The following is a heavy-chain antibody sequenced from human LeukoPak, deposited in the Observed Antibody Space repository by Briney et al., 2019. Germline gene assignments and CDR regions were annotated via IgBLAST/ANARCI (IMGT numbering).Heavy chain of an antibody. CDR2: ISGSGGST. CDR3: AKGGPLSGSYYNPFDY. D-gene: IGHD3-10*01. Sequence: GGSLRLSCAASGFTFSSYAMSWVRQAPGKGLESVSAISGSGGSTYYTDSVKGRFTISRDNSKNTLYLQMNSLRAEDTAVYYCAKGGPLSGSYYNPFDYWGQGTLVTVSS. CDR1: GFTFSSYA. J-gene: IGHJ4*02. V-gene: IGHV3-23*01.